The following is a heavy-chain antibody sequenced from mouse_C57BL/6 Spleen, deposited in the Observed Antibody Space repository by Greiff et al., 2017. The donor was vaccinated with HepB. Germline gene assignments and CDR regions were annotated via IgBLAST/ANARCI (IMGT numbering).Heavy chain of an antibody. J-gene: IGHJ4*01. V-gene: IGHV1-53*01. Sequence: QVQLQQSGTELVKPGASVKLSCKASGYTFTSYWMHWVKQRPGQGLEWIGNINPSNGGTNYNEKFKSKATLTVDKSSSTAYMQLSSLTSEDSAVYYCARLGRDFYAMDYWGQGTSVTVSS. CDR1: GYTFTSYW. CDR3: ARLGRDFYAMDY. CDR2: INPSNGGT.